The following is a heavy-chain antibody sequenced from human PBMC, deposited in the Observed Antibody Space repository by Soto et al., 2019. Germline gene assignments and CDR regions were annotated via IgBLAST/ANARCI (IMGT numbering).Heavy chain of an antibody. Sequence: GGSLRLSCAASGFTFSSYDMHWVRQATGKGLEWVSAIGTAGDTYYPGSVKGRFTISRENAKNSLYLQMNSLRAGDTAVYYCARAREYYDSSGYYYYFDYWGQGTLVTVSS. CDR3: ARAREYYDSSGYYYYFDY. D-gene: IGHD3-22*01. J-gene: IGHJ4*02. V-gene: IGHV3-13*01. CDR1: GFTFSSYD. CDR2: IGTAGDT.